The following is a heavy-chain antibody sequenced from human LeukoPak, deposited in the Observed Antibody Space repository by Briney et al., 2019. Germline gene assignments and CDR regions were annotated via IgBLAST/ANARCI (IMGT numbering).Heavy chain of an antibody. V-gene: IGHV3-21*01. D-gene: IGHD1-26*01. J-gene: IGHJ4*02. CDR1: GFTFSSYS. CDR2: ISSSSSYI. CDR3: ASSSIVGAIIDY. Sequence: GGSLRLSCAASGFTFSSYSMNWVRQAPGKGLEWVSSISSSSSYIYYADSVKGRFTISRDNAKNSLYLQMNSRRAEDTAVYYCASSSIVGAIIDYRGQGTLVTVSS.